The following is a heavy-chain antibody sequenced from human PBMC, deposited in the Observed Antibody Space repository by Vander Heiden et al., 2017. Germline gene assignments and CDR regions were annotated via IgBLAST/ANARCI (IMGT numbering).Heavy chain of an antibody. D-gene: IGHD3-10*01. V-gene: IGHV3-7*01. Sequence: EVQLVESGGGLVQPGGSLRLSGAASGFIFSTYWMTWVRQAPGKGLEWVASIKQDGSDTFYVDSVKGRFIISRDNAKNSLYLQMNSLRAEDTAVFYCARSGASTFDYWGQGSPVTVSS. CDR1: GFIFSTYW. J-gene: IGHJ4*02. CDR3: ARSGASTFDY. CDR2: IKQDGSDT.